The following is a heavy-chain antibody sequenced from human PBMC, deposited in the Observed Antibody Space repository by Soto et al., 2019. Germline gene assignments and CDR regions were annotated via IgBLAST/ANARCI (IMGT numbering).Heavy chain of an antibody. J-gene: IGHJ4*02. CDR2: INAGNGNT. V-gene: IGHV1-3*01. CDR1: GYTFTSYA. D-gene: IGHD3-3*01. CDR3: ARVRVVGSRVVRIDY. Sequence: ASVKVSCKASGYTFTSYAMHWVRQAPGQRLEWMGWINAGNGNTKYSQKFQGRVTITRDTSASTAYMELSSLRSEDTAVYYCARVRVVGSRVVRIDYWGQGTLVTGSS.